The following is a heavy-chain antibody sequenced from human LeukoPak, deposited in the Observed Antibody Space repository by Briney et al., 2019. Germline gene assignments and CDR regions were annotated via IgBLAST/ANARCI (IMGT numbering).Heavy chain of an antibody. V-gene: IGHV3-23*01. Sequence: GGSLRLSCAVSGFIFSHYTMTWVRQAPGKGLEWVSSINGSGDATLYADSVMGRFTISIDTAKKTVSLQMNNLRPEDTAVYYCAQSDCGSDGCKLLHYWGQGTLVTASS. CDR2: INGSGDAT. J-gene: IGHJ4*02. CDR1: GFIFSHYT. D-gene: IGHD3-10*01. CDR3: AQSDCGSDGCKLLHY.